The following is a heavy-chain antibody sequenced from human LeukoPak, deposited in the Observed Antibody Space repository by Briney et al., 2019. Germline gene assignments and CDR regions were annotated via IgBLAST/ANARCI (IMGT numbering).Heavy chain of an antibody. CDR2: INPNSGGT. Sequence: ASVKVSCKASGYTFIGYYMHWVRQAPGQGLEWMGWINPNSGGTNYAQKFQGRVTMTRDTSISTAYMELSRLRSDDTAVYYCARDLAAERAIDYWGQGTLVTASS. V-gene: IGHV1-2*02. D-gene: IGHD2-15*01. CDR3: ARDLAAERAIDY. J-gene: IGHJ4*02. CDR1: GYTFIGYY.